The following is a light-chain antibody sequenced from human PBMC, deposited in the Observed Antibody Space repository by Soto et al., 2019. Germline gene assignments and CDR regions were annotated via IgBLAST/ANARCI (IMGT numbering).Light chain of an antibody. J-gene: IGKJ1*01. V-gene: IGKV4-1*01. CDR3: QQYHSAPTT. CDR1: QSVLYSSNNKNY. Sequence: DIVMTQSPDSLAVSLGERATINCKSSQSVLYSSNNKNYLAWYQQKPGQPPKLLIYWASSRESGVPDRFGGSGSGTDFTLTISSLQAEDVAVYYCQQYHSAPTTFGQGTKVEV. CDR2: WAS.